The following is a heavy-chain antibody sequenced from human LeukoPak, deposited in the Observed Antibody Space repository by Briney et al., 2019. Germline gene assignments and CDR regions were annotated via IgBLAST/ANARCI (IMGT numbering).Heavy chain of an antibody. J-gene: IGHJ6*03. Sequence: SETLSLTCTVSGDSISSYYWSWFRQPPGKGLEWIGYIYTSGSTNYNPSLKSRVTISVDTSKNQFSLKLSSVTAADTAVYYCARHEIERGYSYGWYYYYYMDVWGKGTTVTVSS. V-gene: IGHV4-4*09. CDR2: IYTSGST. CDR1: GDSISSYY. D-gene: IGHD5-18*01. CDR3: ARHEIERGYSYGWYYYYYMDV.